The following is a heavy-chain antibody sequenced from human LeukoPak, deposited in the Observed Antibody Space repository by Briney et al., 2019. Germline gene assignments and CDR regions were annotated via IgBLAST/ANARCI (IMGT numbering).Heavy chain of an antibody. CDR1: GGSISSSSYY. CDR2: IYYSGST. CDR3: ARHNWVGATGYYYYYMDV. Sequence: PSETLSLTCTVSGGSISSSSYYWGWIRQPPGKGLEWIGSIYYSGSTYYNPSLKSRVTISVDTSKNQFSLKLSSVTAADTAVYYCARHNWVGATGYYYYYMDVWGKGTTVTISS. V-gene: IGHV4-39*01. D-gene: IGHD1-26*01. J-gene: IGHJ6*03.